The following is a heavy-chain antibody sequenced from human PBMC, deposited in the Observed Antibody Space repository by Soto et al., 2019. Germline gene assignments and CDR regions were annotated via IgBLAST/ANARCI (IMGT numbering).Heavy chain of an antibody. CDR1: GFTFSSYA. Sequence: GGSLRLSCSASGFTFSSYAMHWVRQAPGKGLEYVSAIRSNGGSTYYADSVKGRCTISRDNSKNTLYLQMSSLRAEDTAVYYCVKDSLLGWGLFDYWGQGTLVTVSS. CDR3: VKDSLLGWGLFDY. CDR2: IRSNGGST. V-gene: IGHV3-64D*06. J-gene: IGHJ4*02. D-gene: IGHD3-16*01.